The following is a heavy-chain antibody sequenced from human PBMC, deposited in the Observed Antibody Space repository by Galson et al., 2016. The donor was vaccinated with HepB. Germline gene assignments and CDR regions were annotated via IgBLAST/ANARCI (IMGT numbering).Heavy chain of an antibody. CDR1: GFNFGNYA. CDR2: IRSNSYGGTI. CDR3: SRVAGLDYDCWSGYPDFDY. J-gene: IGHJ4*02. V-gene: IGHV3-49*03. Sequence: SLRLSCAASGFNFGNYAMSWFRQAPGKGLEWVGFIRSNSYGGTIEYAASVKGSFTISRDDSKSIVYLQMNSLKTEDTAVYYCSRVAGLDYDCWSGYPDFDYWGQGALVTVSS. D-gene: IGHD3-3*01.